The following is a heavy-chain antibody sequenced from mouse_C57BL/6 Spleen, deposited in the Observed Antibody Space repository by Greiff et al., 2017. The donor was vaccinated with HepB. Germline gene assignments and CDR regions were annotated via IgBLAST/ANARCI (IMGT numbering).Heavy chain of an antibody. CDR2: INPSTGGT. V-gene: IGHV1-43*01. D-gene: IGHD1-1*01. CDR1: GYSFTGYY. Sequence: VQLQQSGPELVKPGASVKISCKASGYSFTGYYMHWVKQSSEKSLEWIGEINPSTGGTSYNQKFKGKATLTVDKSSSTAYMQLKSLTSEDSAVYYCARGGSSNPHGYFDVWGTGTTVTVSS. J-gene: IGHJ1*03. CDR3: ARGGSSNPHGYFDV.